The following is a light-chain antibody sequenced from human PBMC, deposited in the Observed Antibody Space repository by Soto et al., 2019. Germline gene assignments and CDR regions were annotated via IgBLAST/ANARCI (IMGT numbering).Light chain of an antibody. J-gene: IGKJ3*01. CDR2: LGS. V-gene: IGKV2-28*01. CDR1: QSLLHSNGYNY. CDR3: MQALQTPLFT. Sequence: DIVMTQSPLSLPVTPGEPASISCRSSQSLLHSNGYNYLDWYLQKPGQSPQLLIYLGSNRASGVHDRFSGSGSGTAFTLNISRVEAEHVGVYYCMQALQTPLFTFGAGTKVDIK.